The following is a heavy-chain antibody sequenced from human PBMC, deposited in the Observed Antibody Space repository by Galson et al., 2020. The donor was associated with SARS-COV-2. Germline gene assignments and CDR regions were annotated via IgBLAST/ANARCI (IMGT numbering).Heavy chain of an antibody. V-gene: IGHV3-30*18. CDR1: GFTFSSYG. Sequence: GESLKISCAASGFTFSSYGMHWVRQAPGKGLEWVAVISYDGSNKYYADSVKGRFTISRDNSKNTLYLQMNSLRAEDTAVYYCAKEDVDTAMVGVYFYMDVWGKGTTVTVSS. CDR3: AKEDVDTAMVGVYFYMDV. J-gene: IGHJ6*03. D-gene: IGHD5-18*01. CDR2: ISYDGSNK.